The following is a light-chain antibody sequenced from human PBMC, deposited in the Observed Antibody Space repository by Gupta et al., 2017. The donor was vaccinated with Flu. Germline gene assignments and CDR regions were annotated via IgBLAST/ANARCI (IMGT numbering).Light chain of an antibody. CDR2: WGS. CDR1: QSLLHSNGYNY. J-gene: IGKJ1*01. Sequence: DIVMTQSPLSLPVTPGEPASISCSSSQSLLHSNGYNYLDWYLQKPGQSPQLLIYWGSNWASGVPDRFSGSGSGTDFTLKISRVEAEDVGVYYCMQALQTPPTFGQGTKVEIK. V-gene: IGKV2-28*01. CDR3: MQALQTPPT.